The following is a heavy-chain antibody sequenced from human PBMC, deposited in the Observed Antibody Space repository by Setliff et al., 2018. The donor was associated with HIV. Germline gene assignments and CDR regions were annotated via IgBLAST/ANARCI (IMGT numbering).Heavy chain of an antibody. CDR1: GGSMINYY. V-gene: IGHV4-59*08. Sequence: SETLSLTCTVSGGSMINYYWSWIRQPPGKGLEWVGYVYYNGDTNYNPSLNSRITVSVDTSRSQFSLKLNSVTAADTAVYYCARCGPVAVYRVYFDYWGQGSPVTVSS. D-gene: IGHD6-19*01. CDR3: ARCGPVAVYRVYFDY. J-gene: IGHJ4*02. CDR2: VYYNGDT.